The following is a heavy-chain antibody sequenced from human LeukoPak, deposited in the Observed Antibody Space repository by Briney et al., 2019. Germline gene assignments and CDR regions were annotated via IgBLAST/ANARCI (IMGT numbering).Heavy chain of an antibody. D-gene: IGHD2-15*01. CDR1: GFTFSSYG. V-gene: IGHV3-30*02. Sequence: PGGSLRLSCAASGFTFSSYGMHWVRQAPGKGLEWVAFIRYDGSNKYYADSVKGRFTISRDNSKNTLYLQMNSLRAEDTAVDYCAKDLSMGYCSGGSCGGIDYWGQGTLVTVSS. J-gene: IGHJ4*02. CDR2: IRYDGSNK. CDR3: AKDLSMGYCSGGSCGGIDY.